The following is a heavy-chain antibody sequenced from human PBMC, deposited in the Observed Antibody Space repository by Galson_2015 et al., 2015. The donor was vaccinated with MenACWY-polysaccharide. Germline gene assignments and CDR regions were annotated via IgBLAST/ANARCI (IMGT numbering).Heavy chain of an antibody. CDR2: IRTRANGYAT. D-gene: IGHD3-10*01. V-gene: IGHV3-73*01. CDR3: SRLELRWFGESDQVMDV. J-gene: IGHJ6*02. Sequence: SLRLSCAASGFTLSGSTFYWVRQASGRGLEWVGRIRTRANGYATTYAASVEGRFTISRDDSKNTAYLQMNSLKVEDTAVYYCSRLELRWFGESDQVMDVWGQGTTVTVS. CDR1: GFTLSGST.